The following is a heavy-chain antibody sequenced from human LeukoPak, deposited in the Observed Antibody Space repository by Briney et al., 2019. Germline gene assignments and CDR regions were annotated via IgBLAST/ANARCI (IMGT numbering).Heavy chain of an antibody. Sequence: GGSLRLSCAASGFTFDDYAMHWVRQAPGKGLEWVSGISWNSGSIGYADSVKGRFTISRDNAKNSLYLQMNSLRAEDTALYYCAKAARKWISLYYFDYWGQGTLVTVSS. V-gene: IGHV3-9*01. CDR2: ISWNSGSI. J-gene: IGHJ4*02. CDR1: GFTFDDYA. D-gene: IGHD3-3*02. CDR3: AKAARKWISLYYFDY.